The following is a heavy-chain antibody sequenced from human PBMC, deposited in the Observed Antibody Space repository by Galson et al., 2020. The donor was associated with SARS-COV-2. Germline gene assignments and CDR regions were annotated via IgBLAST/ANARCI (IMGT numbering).Heavy chain of an antibody. J-gene: IGHJ6*02. D-gene: IGHD3-10*01. CDR2: ITYSGVTT. V-gene: IGHV3-48*02. Sequence: GGSLRLSCAASGFSFNSYNMNWVRQGPGKGLEWISFITYSGVTTFYAASVKGRFTISRDNAKNSLYLQMNSLRDEDTAVYYCAREFGEGELPIPGNNGMDVWGQGTTVTVSS. CDR3: AREFGEGELPIPGNNGMDV. CDR1: GFSFNSYN.